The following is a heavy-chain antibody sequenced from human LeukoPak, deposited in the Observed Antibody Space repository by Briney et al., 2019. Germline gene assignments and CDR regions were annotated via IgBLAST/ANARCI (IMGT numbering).Heavy chain of an antibody. CDR2: INPNNGGT. CDR1: GYTFTCYY. Sequence: ASVKVSRKASGYTFTCYYMHWVRQAPRQGPEWMAWINPNNGGTNYAQKFQGRITTTRDTSISTVYVELSSLRSDDTAVYYCARAIGAPNYFDYWGQGALVTVSS. CDR3: ARAIGAPNYFDY. V-gene: IGHV1-2*02. D-gene: IGHD3-16*01. J-gene: IGHJ4*02.